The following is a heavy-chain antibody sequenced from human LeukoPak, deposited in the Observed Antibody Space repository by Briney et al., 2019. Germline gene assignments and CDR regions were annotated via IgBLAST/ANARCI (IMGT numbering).Heavy chain of an antibody. CDR1: GFTFSNYW. D-gene: IGHD4-11*01. CDR3: AREGGTVTMYDY. Sequence: PGGSLRPSCAASGFTFSNYWIYWVRQAPGKGLVWVSRINESGRTTTYADSVKGRFTISRDNAKNTVYLQMNSLRAEDTAVYYCAREGGTVTMYDYWGQGTLVTVSS. CDR2: INESGRTT. V-gene: IGHV3-74*01. J-gene: IGHJ4*02.